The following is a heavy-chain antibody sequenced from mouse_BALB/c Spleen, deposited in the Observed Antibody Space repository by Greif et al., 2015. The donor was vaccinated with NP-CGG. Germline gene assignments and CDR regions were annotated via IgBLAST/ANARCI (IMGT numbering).Heavy chain of an antibody. D-gene: IGHD2-4*01. CDR3: ARSDDYDVGYYAMDY. V-gene: IGHV1S130*01. J-gene: IGHJ4*01. CDR1: GYTFTSSW. Sequence: QVQLQQSGSVLVRPGASVKLSCKASGYTFTSSWMHWAKQRPGQGLEWIGEIHPNSGNTIYNEKFKGKATLTVDTSSSTAYVDLSSLTSEDSAVYYCARSDDYDVGYYAMDYWGQGTSVTVSS. CDR2: IHPNSGNT.